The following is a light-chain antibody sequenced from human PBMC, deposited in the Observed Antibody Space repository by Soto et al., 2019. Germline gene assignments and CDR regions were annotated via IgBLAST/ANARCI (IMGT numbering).Light chain of an antibody. J-gene: IGLJ1*01. CDR2: AVS. Sequence: QSALTQPASVSGSPGQSITISCTRTSSDVGDYNYVSWYQQHPGKAPKLMISAVSNRPSGVSDRFSGSKSGNTASLTISGLQAEDEADYYCSYMRNSLYVFGTGTKVTVL. CDR1: SSDVGDYNY. V-gene: IGLV2-14*01. CDR3: CSYMRNSLYV.